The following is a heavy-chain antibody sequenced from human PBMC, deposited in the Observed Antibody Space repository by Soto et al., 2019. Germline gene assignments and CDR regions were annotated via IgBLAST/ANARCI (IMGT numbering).Heavy chain of an antibody. D-gene: IGHD6-19*01. CDR2: IIPIFGTA. V-gene: IGHV1-69*13. CDR1: GGTFSSYA. Sequence: ASVKVSCKASGGTFSSYAISWVRQAPGQGLEWMGGIIPIFGTANYAQKFQGRVTITADESTSTAYMELSSLRSEDTAVYYCARGLRYSSGWYPNYFDYWGQGTLVTVSS. J-gene: IGHJ4*02. CDR3: ARGLRYSSGWYPNYFDY.